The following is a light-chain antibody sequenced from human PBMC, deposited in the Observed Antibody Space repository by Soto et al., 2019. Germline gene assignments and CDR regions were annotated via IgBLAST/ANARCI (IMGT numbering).Light chain of an antibody. CDR3: QQYDNLSSYT. CDR1: QEISNY. J-gene: IGKJ2*01. Sequence: DIQMPQSPSSLSASVGARVTITCQASQEISNYLNWYQQKPGKAPKLLIYDASIRETGVPSRFSGSGSVTDFTFTISSLQPEDSATYYCQQYDNLSSYTFCQGTKLQI. CDR2: DAS. V-gene: IGKV1-33*01.